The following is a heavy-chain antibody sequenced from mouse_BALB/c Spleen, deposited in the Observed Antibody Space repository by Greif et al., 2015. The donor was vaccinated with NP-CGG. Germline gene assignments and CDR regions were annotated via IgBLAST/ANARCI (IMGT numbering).Heavy chain of an antibody. V-gene: IGHV7-3*02. J-gene: IGHJ2*01. Sequence: EVMLVESGGGLVQPGGSLRLSCATSGFTFTDYYMSWVRQPPGKALEWLGFIRNKANGYTTEYSASVKGRFTISRDNSQSILYLQMNTLRAEDSATYYCARDDYLYYFDYWGQSTTLTVSS. CDR3: ARDDYLYYFDY. D-gene: IGHD2-4*01. CDR2: IRNKANGYTT. CDR1: GFTFTDYY.